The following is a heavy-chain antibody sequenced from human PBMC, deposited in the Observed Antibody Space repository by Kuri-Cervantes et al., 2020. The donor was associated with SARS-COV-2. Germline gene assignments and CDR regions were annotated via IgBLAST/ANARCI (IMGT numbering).Heavy chain of an antibody. V-gene: IGHV3-73*01. Sequence: GGSLRLSCAASGFTFSGSAMHWVRQASGKGLEWVGRIRSKANSYATAYAASVKGRFTISRDDSKNTAYLQMNSLKTEDTAVYYCARATDYGGNGDYWGQGTLVTVSS. CDR1: GFTFSGSA. D-gene: IGHD4-23*01. CDR3: ARATDYGGNGDY. J-gene: IGHJ4*02. CDR2: IRSKANSYAT.